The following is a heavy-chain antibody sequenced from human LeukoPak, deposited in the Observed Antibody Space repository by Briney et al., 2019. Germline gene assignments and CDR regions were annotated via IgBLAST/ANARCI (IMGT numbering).Heavy chain of an antibody. Sequence: AGGSLRLSCAASGFTFDDYTMHWVRQAPGKGLEWVSTISDPHSGSQTHYADSVKGRFTISRDNSKNTLYLQMNSLRAEDTAVYYCARVDYGDYGFDYWGQGTLVTVSS. CDR3: ARVDYGDYGFDY. D-gene: IGHD4-17*01. J-gene: IGHJ4*02. CDR1: GFTFDDYT. V-gene: IGHV3-23*01. CDR2: ISDPHSGSQT.